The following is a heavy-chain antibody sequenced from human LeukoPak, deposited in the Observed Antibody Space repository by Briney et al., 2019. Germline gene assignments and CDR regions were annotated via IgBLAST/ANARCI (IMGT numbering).Heavy chain of an antibody. CDR2: INHSGST. Sequence: SETLSLTCAVYGGFFSGYYWSWIRQPPGKGLEWIGEINHSGSTNYNPSLKSRVTISVDTSKNQFSLKLSSVTAADTAVYYCARGRQIRFLEWLRHRNYGMDVWGQGTTVTVSS. J-gene: IGHJ6*02. CDR1: GGFFSGYY. D-gene: IGHD3-3*01. V-gene: IGHV4-34*01. CDR3: ARGRQIRFLEWLRHRNYGMDV.